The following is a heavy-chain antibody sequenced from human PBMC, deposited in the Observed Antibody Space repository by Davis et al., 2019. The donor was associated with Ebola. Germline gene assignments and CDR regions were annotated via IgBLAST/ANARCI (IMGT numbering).Heavy chain of an antibody. V-gene: IGHV4-39*01. J-gene: IGHJ4*02. Sequence: SETLSLTCTVSGGSISSGDYYWSWIRQPPGKGLEWIGYIYYSGSTYYNPSLKSRVTISVDTSKNQFSLKLSSVTAADTAVYYCARHRFLEWSYFDYWGQGTLVTVSS. CDR1: GGSISSGDYY. D-gene: IGHD3-3*01. CDR2: IYYSGST. CDR3: ARHRFLEWSYFDY.